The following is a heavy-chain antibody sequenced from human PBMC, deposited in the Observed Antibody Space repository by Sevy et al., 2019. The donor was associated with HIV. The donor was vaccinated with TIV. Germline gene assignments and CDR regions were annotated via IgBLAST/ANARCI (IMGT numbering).Heavy chain of an antibody. CDR2: TRNKADGYTT. CDR1: GFTFSDHY. J-gene: IGHJ4*02. Sequence: GGSLRLSCVASGFTFSDHYMEWVRQAPGKGLEWVGRTRNKADGYTTEYAASVKGRFTISRDESKNSLYVQMNSLKAEDTAVYYCATHAGITAAGRVFDYWGQRTLVIVSS. V-gene: IGHV3-72*01. D-gene: IGHD6-13*01. CDR3: ATHAGITAAGRVFDY.